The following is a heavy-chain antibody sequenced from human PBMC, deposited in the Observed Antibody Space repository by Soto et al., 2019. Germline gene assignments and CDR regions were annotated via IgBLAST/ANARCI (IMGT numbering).Heavy chain of an antibody. CDR2: LYHSGST. CDR1: GGSLANYY. V-gene: IGHV4-59*01. D-gene: IGHD6-13*01. CDR3: ARDLLGYSSSWDAFVM. J-gene: IGHJ3*02. Sequence: SETLSLTCTVPGGSLANYYWSWIRQPPGKGLEWIGYLYHSGSTNYNPSLKSRVTISVDTSKNHFSLKLSSVNAADTAVYYCARDLLGYSSSWDAFVMWGPGTMVTVXS.